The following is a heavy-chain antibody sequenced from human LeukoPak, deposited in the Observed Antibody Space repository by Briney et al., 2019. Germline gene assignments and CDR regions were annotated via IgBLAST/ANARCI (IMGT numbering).Heavy chain of an antibody. CDR2: ISAYNGNT. D-gene: IGHD5-24*01. V-gene: IGHV1-18*01. CDR1: GYTFTNYG. Sequence: GASVKVSCKXSGYTFTNYGIAWVRQAPGQGLEWMGWISAYNGNTNYAQKLQGRVTMTTDTSTSTAYMEVRSLISDDTAVYYCARSQAMATIPFDYWGQETLVTVSS. CDR3: ARSQAMATIPFDY. J-gene: IGHJ4*02.